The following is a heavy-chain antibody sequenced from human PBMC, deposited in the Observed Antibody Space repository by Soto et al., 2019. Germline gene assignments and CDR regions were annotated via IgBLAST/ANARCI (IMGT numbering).Heavy chain of an antibody. CDR2: ISAYNGNT. CDR1: GYTFTSYG. V-gene: IGHV1-18*04. CDR3: ARETSVGATYYYYYGMDV. D-gene: IGHD1-26*01. J-gene: IGHJ6*02. Sequence: ASVKVSCKASGYTFTSYGISWVRQAPGQGLEWMGWISAYNGNTNYAQKLQGRVTMTTDTSTSTAYMELRSLRSDDTAVYYCARETSVGATYYYYYGMDVWGQGTTVTAP.